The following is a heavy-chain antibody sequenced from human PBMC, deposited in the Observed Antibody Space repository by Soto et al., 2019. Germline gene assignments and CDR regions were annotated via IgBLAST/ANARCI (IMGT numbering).Heavy chain of an antibody. V-gene: IGHV4-34*02. J-gene: IGHJ4*02. Sequence: QVQLRLWGAGPVRPSETLSLTCVVVGGSFSGYYWTWIRQPPGKGLEWIGEIVYSGATNVNPSLQSRVTMSVDTSTNQFSLRLESVTAADTAVYYCARGVVFTAYATFDFWGQGKLVTVSS. CDR1: GGSFSGYY. CDR3: ARGVVFTAYATFDF. D-gene: IGHD2-15*01. CDR2: IVYSGAT.